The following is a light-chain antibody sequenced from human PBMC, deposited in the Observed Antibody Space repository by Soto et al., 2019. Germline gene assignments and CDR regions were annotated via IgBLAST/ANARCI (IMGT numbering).Light chain of an antibody. CDR1: QDISRW. CDR3: QQYNGYRTWT. V-gene: IGKV1-5*01. J-gene: IGKJ1*01. CDR2: DAS. Sequence: DIQMTQSPATLSVSVGDRVSITCRARQDISRWLAWYQQKPGKAPKVLIWDASSLQRGVPSRFTGSGSGTEFTLTINGLQPDDFATYYCQQYNGYRTWTFGQGTKVDIK.